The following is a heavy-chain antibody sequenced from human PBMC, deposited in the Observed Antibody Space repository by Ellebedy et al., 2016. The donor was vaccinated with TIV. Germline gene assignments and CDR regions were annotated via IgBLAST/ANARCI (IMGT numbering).Heavy chain of an antibody. CDR3: ARGRQWLIFDS. J-gene: IGHJ4*02. CDR2: IFNDDRT. CDR1: GFTVSSDP. Sequence: PGGSLRLSCAASGFTVSSDPMGWVRQAPGKGLDYGSFIFNDDRTNYADSVKGRFSISRDNSKNTLYLQMDSLRAEDTGIYFCARGRQWLIFDSWGLGTLVTVSS. D-gene: IGHD6-19*01. V-gene: IGHV3-53*01.